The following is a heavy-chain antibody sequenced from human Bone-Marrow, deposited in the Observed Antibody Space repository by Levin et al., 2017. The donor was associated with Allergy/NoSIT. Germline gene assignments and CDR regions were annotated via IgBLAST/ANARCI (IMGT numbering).Heavy chain of an antibody. CDR2: IWYDGKNE. CDR1: GFIFSNYG. CDR3: ARDSQMYEGGSMVHPRAIDY. Sequence: GGSLRLSCEASGFIFSNYGMHWVRQAPGKGLEWVAVIWYDGKNEYYADSVKGRFTVSRDNDRNTVFLRLDSLRAEDTAVYYCARDSQMYEGGSMVHPRAIDYWCQGTLVTVSS. J-gene: IGHJ4*02. D-gene: IGHD4/OR15-4a*01. V-gene: IGHV3-33*01.